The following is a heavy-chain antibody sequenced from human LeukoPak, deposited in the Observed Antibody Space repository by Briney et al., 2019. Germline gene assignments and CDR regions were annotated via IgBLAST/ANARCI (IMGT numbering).Heavy chain of an antibody. Sequence: GESPKIPRNGSWYRLNNYWIGRVRQMPGKGLEWMGIIYPRDSDPRYSPSFQGQVTISADQSIGTAYLQWSSLKASDTAMYYCARRGYGEYGFDYWAQGTLVSVFS. CDR3: ARRGYGEYGFDY. CDR1: WYRLNNYW. J-gene: IGHJ4*02. D-gene: IGHD4-17*01. V-gene: IGHV5-51*01. CDR2: IYPRDSDP.